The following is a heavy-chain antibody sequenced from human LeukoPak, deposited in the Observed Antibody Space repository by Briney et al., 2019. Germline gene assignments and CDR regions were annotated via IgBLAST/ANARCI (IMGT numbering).Heavy chain of an antibody. D-gene: IGHD4-23*01. CDR1: GFAVSSNY. J-gene: IGHJ4*02. Sequence: SGGSLRLSCAASGFAVSSNYMNWVRQAPGKGLEWVSSINWNGGSTGYADSVKGRFTISRDNAKNSLYLQMNSLRDEDTALYYCARHGVTTVVTRGFDYWGQGTLVTVSS. V-gene: IGHV3-20*04. CDR2: INWNGGST. CDR3: ARHGVTTVVTRGFDY.